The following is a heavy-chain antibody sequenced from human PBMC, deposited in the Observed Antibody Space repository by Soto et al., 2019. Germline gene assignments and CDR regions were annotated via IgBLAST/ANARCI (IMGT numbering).Heavy chain of an antibody. CDR1: GDSITSSNYY. V-gene: IGHV4-39*01. Sequence: QLQLQESGPGLVKPSETLSLTCTVSGDSITSSNYYWGWIRQPPGKGLEWIGSIYYSGSTYYSPSLRSRVTISVDTSKNQFSLRLSSVTAADTAVYYCASLQLEFLISRYYFYGMDVWGQGTTVTVSS. CDR2: IYYSGST. CDR3: ASLQLEFLISRYYFYGMDV. D-gene: IGHD3-10*01. J-gene: IGHJ6*02.